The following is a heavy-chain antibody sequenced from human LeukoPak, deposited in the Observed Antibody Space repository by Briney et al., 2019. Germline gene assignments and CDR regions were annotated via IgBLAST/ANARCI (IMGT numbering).Heavy chain of an antibody. V-gene: IGHV3-33*01. CDR1: GFTFSSYG. Sequence: GGSLRLSCAASGFTFSSYGMHWVRQAPGKGLEWVAVIWYDGSNKDYADSAKGRFTISRDNSKNTLYLQMNSLRAEDTAVYYCAREEFDYWGQGTLVTVSS. J-gene: IGHJ4*02. CDR2: IWYDGSNK. CDR3: AREEFDY.